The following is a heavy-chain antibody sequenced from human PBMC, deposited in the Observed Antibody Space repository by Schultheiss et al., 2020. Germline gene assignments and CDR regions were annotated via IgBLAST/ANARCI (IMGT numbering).Heavy chain of an antibody. D-gene: IGHD2-15*01. CDR2: TYYRSKWYN. CDR3: ARAPTPYIVVVVAATDAFDI. CDR1: GDSVSSNSAA. Sequence: SQTLSLTCAISGDSVSSNSAAWNWIRQSPSRGLEWLGRTYYRSKWYNDYAVSVKSRITINPDTSKNQFSLQLNSVTPEDTAVYYCARAPTPYIVVVVAATDAFDIWGQGTTVTVSS. V-gene: IGHV6-1*01. J-gene: IGHJ3*02.